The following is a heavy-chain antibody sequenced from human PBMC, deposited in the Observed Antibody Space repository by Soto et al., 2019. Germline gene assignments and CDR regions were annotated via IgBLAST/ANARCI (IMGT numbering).Heavy chain of an antibody. J-gene: IGHJ6*02. CDR1: GGSIRSSDYS. V-gene: IGHV4-39*01. CDR2: IFYSGNS. Sequence: SETLSLTCSVSGGSIRSSDYSWGWIRQSPEKGLEWIANIFYSGNSYYNPSLKSRVTISVDTSKNQFSLKLRSVTATDTALYYCARHRRGYSSYCYYGMDVWGRGTTVTVSS. CDR3: ARHRRGYSSYCYYGMDV. D-gene: IGHD5-18*01.